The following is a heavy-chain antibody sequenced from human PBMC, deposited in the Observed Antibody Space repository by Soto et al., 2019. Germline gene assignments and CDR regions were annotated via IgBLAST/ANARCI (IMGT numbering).Heavy chain of an antibody. Sequence: PSETLSLTCTVSGGSISSYYWSWIRQPAGKGLEWIGRIYTSGSTNYNPSLKSRVTMSVDTSKNQFSLKLSSVAVADTAVYYCARSDSYGPLGAFDIWGQGTMVT. J-gene: IGHJ3*02. V-gene: IGHV4-4*07. CDR3: ARSDSYGPLGAFDI. D-gene: IGHD5-18*01. CDR2: IYTSGST. CDR1: GGSISSYY.